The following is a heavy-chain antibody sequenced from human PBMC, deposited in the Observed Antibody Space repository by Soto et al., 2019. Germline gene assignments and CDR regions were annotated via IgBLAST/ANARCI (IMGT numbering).Heavy chain of an antibody. CDR2: IIPILGIA. CDR1: GGTFSSYT. J-gene: IGHJ4*02. Sequence: QVQLVQSGAEVKKPGSSVKVSCKASGGTFSSYTISWVRQAPGQGLEWMGRIIPILGIANYAQKFQGRVTITADKSTSTAYMELSSLISEDTAVYYCARDYGSGSYSDYWGQGTLVTVSS. D-gene: IGHD3-10*01. CDR3: ARDYGSGSYSDY. V-gene: IGHV1-69*02.